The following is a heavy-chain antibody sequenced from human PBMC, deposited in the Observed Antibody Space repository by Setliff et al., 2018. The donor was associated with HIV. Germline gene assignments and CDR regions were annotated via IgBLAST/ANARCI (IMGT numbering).Heavy chain of an antibody. CDR1: GFTFSSYE. CDR2: ISSSGSTI. Sequence: GGSLRLSCAASGFTFSSYEMNWVRQAPGKGLEWVSYISSSGSTIYYADSVKGRFTISRDNAKNSLYLQMNSLRAEDTAVYYCARPQQWLTLGFDYWGQGTLVTVSS. CDR3: ARPQQWLTLGFDY. V-gene: IGHV3-48*03. J-gene: IGHJ4*02. D-gene: IGHD6-19*01.